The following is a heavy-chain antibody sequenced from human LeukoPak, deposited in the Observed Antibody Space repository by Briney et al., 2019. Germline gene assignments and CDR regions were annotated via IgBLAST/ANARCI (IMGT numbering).Heavy chain of an antibody. J-gene: IGHJ3*02. V-gene: IGHV4-34*01. CDR1: GGSISSYY. CDR3: ARDAHFSDAFDI. CDR2: INHSGST. Sequence: SETLSLTCTVSGGSISSYYWSWIRQPPGKGLEWIGEINHSGSTNYNPSLKSRVTISVDTSKNQFSLKLSSVTAADTAVYYCARDAHFSDAFDIWGQGTMVTVSS.